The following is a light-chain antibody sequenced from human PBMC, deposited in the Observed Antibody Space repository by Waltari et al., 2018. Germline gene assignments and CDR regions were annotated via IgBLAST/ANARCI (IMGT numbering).Light chain of an antibody. J-gene: IGKJ1*01. CDR1: QELLHRNGNNY. CDR3: MQSLQALWT. Sequence: DIVVTQSPLSLPVPRGDPAPISCMSSQELLHRNGNNYLDWYLQKPGQYPQLLIYFGANRACGVPYRFSGSGSGTDFTLRISRVEAEDVGVYYCMQSLQALWTFGPGTKLEI. CDR2: FGA. V-gene: IGKV2-28*01.